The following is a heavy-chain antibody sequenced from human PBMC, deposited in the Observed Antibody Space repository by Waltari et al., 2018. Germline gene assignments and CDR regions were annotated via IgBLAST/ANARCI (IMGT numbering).Heavy chain of an antibody. D-gene: IGHD6-19*01. J-gene: IGHJ4*02. CDR3: ARGEAVAGLDD. CDR1: GYTFTSYA. V-gene: IGHV1-3*01. CDR2: INAGNGTT. Sequence: QVQLVQSGAEVKKPGASVKDSCKASGYTFTSYAMDWVRQAPGQRLEWMGWINAGNGTTDYCPKSHGRVTITSDTSARTAYMELRSLRSDDTAVYYCARGEAVAGLDDWGQGTLVTVSS.